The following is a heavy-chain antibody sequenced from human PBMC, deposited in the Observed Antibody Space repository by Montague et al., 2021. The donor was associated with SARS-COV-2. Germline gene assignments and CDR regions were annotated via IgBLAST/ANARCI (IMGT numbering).Heavy chain of an antibody. CDR2: IYYTGSR. D-gene: IGHD5-24*01. V-gene: IGHV4-61*01. J-gene: IGHJ5*01. Sequence: SETLSLTCTVSGDSVSRGSSYWSWIRQPPGKGLEWLGYIYYTGSRXYNSSLKSRLTISVDTSKNLFSLKLSSVTAADTAVYYCARHARGEGYTSWFDSWGQGTLVTVSS. CDR3: ARHARGEGYTSWFDS. CDR1: GDSVSRGSSY.